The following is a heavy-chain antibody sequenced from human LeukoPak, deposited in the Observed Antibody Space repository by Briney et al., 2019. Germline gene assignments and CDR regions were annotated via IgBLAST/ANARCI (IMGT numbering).Heavy chain of an antibody. CDR2: INHSGST. J-gene: IGHJ4*02. Sequence: SETLSLTCAVYGGSFSGYYWSWIRQPPGKGLEWVGEINHSGSTNYNPSLKSRVTISVDTSKNQFSLKLSSVTAADTAVYYCARGEEFQFSIIVVPAARPRVFDYWGQGTLVTVSS. CDR3: ARGEEFQFSIIVVPAARPRVFDY. D-gene: IGHD2-2*01. V-gene: IGHV4-34*01. CDR1: GGSFSGYY.